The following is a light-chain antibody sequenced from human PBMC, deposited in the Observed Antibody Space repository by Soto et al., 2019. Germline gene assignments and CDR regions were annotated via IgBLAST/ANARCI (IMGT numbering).Light chain of an antibody. V-gene: IGKV1-5*03. Sequence: DIQMTQSPSTLPASVGDRVTITCRASQSINGWLAWYQQRPGTAPKLLIYKASTLESGVPSRFSGSGSGTELTLTISSLQPDDFATYSGQQYDSYSPLTFGGGTEVEV. J-gene: IGKJ4*01. CDR3: QQYDSYSPLT. CDR1: QSINGW. CDR2: KAS.